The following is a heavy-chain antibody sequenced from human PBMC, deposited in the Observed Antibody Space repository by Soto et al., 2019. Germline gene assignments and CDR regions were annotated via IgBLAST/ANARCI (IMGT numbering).Heavy chain of an antibody. J-gene: IGHJ4*02. V-gene: IGHV4-59*12. CDR3: ARASTTVTTLDY. CDR2: IYYSGGT. D-gene: IGHD4-17*01. Sequence: PSETLSLTCTVSGGSISNYYWSWIRQPPGKGLEWIGYIYYSGGTKYNPSLKSRVTISVDTSKNQFSLKLSSVTAADTAVYYCARASTTVTTLDYWGQGTLVTVSS. CDR1: GGSISNYY.